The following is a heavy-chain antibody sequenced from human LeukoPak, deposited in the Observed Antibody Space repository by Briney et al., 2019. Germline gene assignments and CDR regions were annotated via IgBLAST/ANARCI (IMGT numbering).Heavy chain of an antibody. D-gene: IGHD6-19*01. CDR3: AKDFSSGWYWGDY. V-gene: IGHV3-30*18. J-gene: IGHJ4*02. Sequence: GGSLTLSCAASGFTFSSYSMHWVRPAPGKGLEWVAVISYDGSNKYYADSVKGRFTISRDNTKNTLYLQMNSLRAEDTAVYYCAKDFSSGWYWGDYWGQGTLVTVSS. CDR2: ISYDGSNK. CDR1: GFTFSSYS.